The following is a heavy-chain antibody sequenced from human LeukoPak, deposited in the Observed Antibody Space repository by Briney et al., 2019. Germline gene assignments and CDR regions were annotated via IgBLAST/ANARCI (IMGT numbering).Heavy chain of an antibody. Sequence: GGSLRLSCAASGFTFSNYAMSWVRQAPGKGLEGVSSINGRGGSTYSADSVKGRFTISRDNSKNTLYLQMNSLRAEDTAVYYCAKYPGGRVVAAYFDYWGQGTLVTVSS. D-gene: IGHD2-15*01. J-gene: IGHJ4*02. CDR2: INGRGGST. CDR1: GFTFSNYA. CDR3: AKYPGGRVVAAYFDY. V-gene: IGHV3-23*01.